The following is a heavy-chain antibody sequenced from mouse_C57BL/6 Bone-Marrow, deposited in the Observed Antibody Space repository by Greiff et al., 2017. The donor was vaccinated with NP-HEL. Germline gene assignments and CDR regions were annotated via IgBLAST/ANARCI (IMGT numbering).Heavy chain of an antibody. J-gene: IGHJ4*01. D-gene: IGHD2-4*01. CDR1: GFTFSDYG. CDR2: ISSGSSTI. Sequence: EVKVVESGGGLVKPGGSLKLSCAASGFTFSDYGMHWVRQAPEKGLEWVAYISSGSSTIYYADTVKGRFTISRDNAKNTLFLQMTSLRSEDTAMYYCARSADYDLDYWGQGTSVTVSS. V-gene: IGHV5-17*01. CDR3: ARSADYDLDY.